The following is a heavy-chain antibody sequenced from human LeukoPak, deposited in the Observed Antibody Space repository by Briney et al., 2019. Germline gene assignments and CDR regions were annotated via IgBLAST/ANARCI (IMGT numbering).Heavy chain of an antibody. J-gene: IGHJ4*02. CDR2: ISGSGGSA. V-gene: IGHV3-23*01. Sequence: PGGSLRLSYAASGFTFGSYGMSWVRQAPGKGLEWVSAISGSGGSAYYADSVKGRFTISRDNSKNTLYLQMNSLRAEDTAVYYCAKNYGRGYSYGYDYWGQGTLVTVSS. CDR3: AKNYGRGYSYGYDY. CDR1: GFTFGSYG. D-gene: IGHD5-18*01.